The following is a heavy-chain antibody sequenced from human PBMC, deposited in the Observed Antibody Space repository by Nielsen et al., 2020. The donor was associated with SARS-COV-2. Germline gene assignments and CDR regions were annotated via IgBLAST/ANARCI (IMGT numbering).Heavy chain of an antibody. J-gene: IGHJ6*02. CDR2: ISYDGSNK. Sequence: GGSLRLSCAASGFTFSSYGMHWVRQAPGKGLEWVAVISYDGSNKYYADSVKGRFTISRDNAKNSLYLQMNSLRAEDTAVYYCARDATGGSSGYYYYGMDVWGQGTTVTVSS. CDR1: GFTFSSYG. V-gene: IGHV3-30*03. D-gene: IGHD6-6*01. CDR3: ARDATGGSSGYYYYGMDV.